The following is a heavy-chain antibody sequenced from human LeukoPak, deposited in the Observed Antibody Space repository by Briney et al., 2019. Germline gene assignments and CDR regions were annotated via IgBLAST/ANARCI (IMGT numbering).Heavy chain of an antibody. D-gene: IGHD1-7*01. CDR1: GYTFTSYY. Sequence: GASVKVSCKASGYTFTSYYMHWVRQAPGQGLEWMGWISAYNGNTNYAQKLQGRVTMTTDTSTSTAYMELRSLRSDDTAVYYCARVELRRSARYYGMDVWGQGTTVTVSS. V-gene: IGHV1-18*04. CDR3: ARVELRRSARYYGMDV. J-gene: IGHJ6*02. CDR2: ISAYNGNT.